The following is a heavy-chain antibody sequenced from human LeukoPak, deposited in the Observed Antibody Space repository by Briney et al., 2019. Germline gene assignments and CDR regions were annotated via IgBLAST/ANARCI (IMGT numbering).Heavy chain of an antibody. D-gene: IGHD2-2*01. CDR2: IYYSGST. CDR1: GGSVSSGSYY. CDR3: ARVEDCSSTSCYTFDY. V-gene: IGHV4-61*01. Sequence: SETLSLTCTVSGGSVSSGSYYWSWIRQPPGKGLEWIGYIYYSGSTNCNPSLKSRVTISVDTSKNQFSLKLSSVTAADTAVYYCARVEDCSSTSCYTFDYWGQGTLVTVSS. J-gene: IGHJ4*02.